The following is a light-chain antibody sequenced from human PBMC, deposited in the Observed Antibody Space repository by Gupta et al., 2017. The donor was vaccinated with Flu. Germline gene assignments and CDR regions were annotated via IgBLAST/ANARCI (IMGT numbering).Light chain of an antibody. Sequence: EIVLTQSPGTLSLSPGERATLSCRASQSVTSSYLAWYQQKPGQAPRLLIYGADSRATGIPDRFSGSGSGTDFTLTISRLEPEDFAVYYCQYYGSSLFGGGTKVEIK. CDR3: QYYGSSL. CDR2: GAD. CDR1: QSVTSSY. V-gene: IGKV3-20*01. J-gene: IGKJ4*01.